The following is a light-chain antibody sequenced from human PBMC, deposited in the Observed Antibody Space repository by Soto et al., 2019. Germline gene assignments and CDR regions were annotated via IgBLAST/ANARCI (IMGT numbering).Light chain of an antibody. CDR1: QGISSW. V-gene: IGKV1-12*01. CDR2: AAS. CDR3: QQANSFPYT. Sequence: IPFTPSPSSLSSSVGDRVTINFRASQGISSWLAWYQQKPGKAPKLLIYAASSLQSGVPSKFSGSGSGTDFTLTISSLQPEDFATYYCQQANSFPYTFGQGTRLEIK. J-gene: IGKJ5*01.